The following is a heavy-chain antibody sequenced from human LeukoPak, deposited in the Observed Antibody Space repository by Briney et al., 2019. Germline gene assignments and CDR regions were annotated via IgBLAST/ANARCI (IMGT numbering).Heavy chain of an antibody. CDR3: ARNRGYTYDYDSFGP. J-gene: IGHJ5*02. Sequence: HPGGSLRLSCAAPGFTFRSYGMYWVRQAPGKGLECVAFITYDGSDKYYADSVKGRFTISRDNSRDTLYLQMNSLRGEDTAIYYCARNRGYTYDYDSFGPWGQGTLVTVSS. CDR1: GFTFRSYG. V-gene: IGHV3-30*03. CDR2: ITYDGSDK. D-gene: IGHD5-18*01.